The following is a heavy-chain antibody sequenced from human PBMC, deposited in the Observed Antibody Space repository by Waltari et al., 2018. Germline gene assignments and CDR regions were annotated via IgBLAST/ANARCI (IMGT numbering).Heavy chain of an antibody. J-gene: IGHJ3*02. V-gene: IGHV3-7*01. CDR3: ASRNSGYDYVGAFDI. D-gene: IGHD5-12*01. CDR2: IKQDGSEK. CDR1: GFTFSSYW. Sequence: EVQLVESGGDLVQPGGSLRLSCAASGFTFSSYWMSWVRQAPGKGLEWVANIKQDGSEKYYVDSVKGRFTISRDNAKNSLYLQMNSLRAEDTAVYYCASRNSGYDYVGAFDIWGQGTMVTVSS.